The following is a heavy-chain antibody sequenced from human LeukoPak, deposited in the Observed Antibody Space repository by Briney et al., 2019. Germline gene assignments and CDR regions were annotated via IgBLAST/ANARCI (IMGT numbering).Heavy chain of an antibody. CDR2: IIPIFGTA. J-gene: IGHJ1*01. CDR1: GGTFSSYA. CDR3: ARDRVTAAGTIWAEYFQH. Sequence: SVKVSCKASGGTFSSYAISWVRQAPGQGLEWMGGIIPIFGTANYAQKFQGRVTITTDESTSTAYMELSSLRSEDTAVYYCARDRVTAAGTIWAEYFQHWGQGTLVTVSS. V-gene: IGHV1-69*05. D-gene: IGHD6-13*01.